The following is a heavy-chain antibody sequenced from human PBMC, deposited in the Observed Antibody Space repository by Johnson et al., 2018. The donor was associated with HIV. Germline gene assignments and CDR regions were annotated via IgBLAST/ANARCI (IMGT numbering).Heavy chain of an antibody. CDR3: ARGGRGRTYYYDSSGSQDAFDI. CDR2: INSDGSST. V-gene: IGHV3-74*02. D-gene: IGHD3-22*01. J-gene: IGHJ3*02. Sequence: VQLVESGGGLVKPGGSLRLSCAASGFTFSSYWMHWVRQAPGKGLVWVSRINSDGSSTSYADSVQGRFPISRDNAKNSLYLQMTRRRAEDTAVYYCARGGRGRTYYYDSSGSQDAFDIWGQGTMVTVSS. CDR1: GFTFSSYW.